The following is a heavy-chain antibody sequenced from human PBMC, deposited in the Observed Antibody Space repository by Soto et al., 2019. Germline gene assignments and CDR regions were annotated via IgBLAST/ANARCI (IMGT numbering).Heavy chain of an antibody. CDR1: GGSISSYY. CDR3: AIVRITGTRFDP. V-gene: IGHV4-59*01. J-gene: IGHJ5*02. Sequence: QVQLQESGPGLVKPSDTLSLTCPVSGGSISSYYWSWIRQPPGKGLEWIGYIYYSGSTNYNPSLKSRVTISVDTSKNQFSLKLSSVTAADTAVYYCAIVRITGTRFDPWGQGTLVTVSS. D-gene: IGHD1-20*01. CDR2: IYYSGST.